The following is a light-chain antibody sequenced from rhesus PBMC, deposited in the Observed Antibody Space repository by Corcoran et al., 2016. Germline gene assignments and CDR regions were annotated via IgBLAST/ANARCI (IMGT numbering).Light chain of an antibody. CDR3: LQYSSSPFT. CDR2: KPS. V-gene: IGKV1-22*01. CDR1: QSIIRW. J-gene: IGKJ3*01. Sequence: DIQMTQSPSSLSASVGDTVTITSRASQSIIRWLVWYQPKPGKAPNHLIYKPSSLKSGVPSRFSGIGTGTDFTLTIRSLQPEDVATYDCLQYSSSPFTFGPGTKLDIK.